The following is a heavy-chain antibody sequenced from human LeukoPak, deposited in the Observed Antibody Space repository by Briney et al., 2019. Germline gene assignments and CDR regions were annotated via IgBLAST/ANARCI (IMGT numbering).Heavy chain of an antibody. CDR1: GGSISSYY. V-gene: IGHV4-4*07. CDR3: ARGRAAAGKLDY. Sequence: SETLSLTCTVSGGSISSYYWSLIRQPAGKGLEWIGRIYTSGSTNYNPSLKSRVTMSVDTSKNQFSLKLSSVTAADTAVYYCARGRAAAGKLDYWGQGTLVTVSS. D-gene: IGHD6-13*01. J-gene: IGHJ4*02. CDR2: IYTSGST.